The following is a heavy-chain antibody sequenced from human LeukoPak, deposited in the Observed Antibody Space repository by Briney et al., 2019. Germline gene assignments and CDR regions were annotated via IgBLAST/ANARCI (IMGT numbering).Heavy chain of an antibody. Sequence: GGSLRLSCAASGFTFSRQSMNWVRLAPGKGLEWLSHISIASTTYYADSVKGRFTISRDNARNSVFLQMASLRAEDTAVYYCARGPTNGQAFDYWGQGTLVSVSS. J-gene: IGHJ4*02. CDR3: ARGPTNGQAFDY. CDR1: GFTFSRQS. V-gene: IGHV3-48*01. D-gene: IGHD2-8*01. CDR2: ISIASTT.